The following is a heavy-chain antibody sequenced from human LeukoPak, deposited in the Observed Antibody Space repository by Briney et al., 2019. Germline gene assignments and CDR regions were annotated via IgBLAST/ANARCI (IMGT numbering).Heavy chain of an antibody. Sequence: GGSLRLSCAASAFTFDDYGFSWVRQAPGKGLGWVCDLNYNGGGTGYAASVEGRFTVSRDNAKNILYLHMNSLTADDTAFYYCARERIGGSLDYWGQGTLVTVSS. CDR3: ARERIGGSLDY. CDR2: LNYNGGGT. J-gene: IGHJ4*02. V-gene: IGHV3-20*04. CDR1: AFTFDDYG. D-gene: IGHD1-26*01.